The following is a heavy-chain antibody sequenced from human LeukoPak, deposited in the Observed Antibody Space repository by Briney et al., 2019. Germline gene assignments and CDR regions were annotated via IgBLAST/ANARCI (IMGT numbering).Heavy chain of an antibody. V-gene: IGHV3-21*01. CDR3: ARDHYGDYGFDY. Sequence: GGSLRLSCAASGLTVSSNYMSWVRQAPGKGLEWVSSISGTSGYIYYADSVKGRFTISRDNAKNSVYLQMTSLRDEDTAVYYCARDHYGDYGFDYWGQGTLVTVSS. D-gene: IGHD4-17*01. CDR1: GLTVSSNY. CDR2: ISGTSGYI. J-gene: IGHJ4*02.